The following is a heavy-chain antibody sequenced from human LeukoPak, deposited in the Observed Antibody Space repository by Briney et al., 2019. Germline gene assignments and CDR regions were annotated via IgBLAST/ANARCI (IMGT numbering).Heavy chain of an antibody. CDR1: GGSISSSSYF. Sequence: SETLSLTCSVSGGSISSSSYFWGWIRQPPGKGLEWIASVHYSGSTYYNPSLKSRLTISVDTSKNQFSLKLSSVTAADTAVYYCARLQKTDTTIDYWGQGTLVTVSS. D-gene: IGHD1-1*01. CDR3: ARLQKTDTTIDY. V-gene: IGHV4-39*01. J-gene: IGHJ4*02. CDR2: VHYSGST.